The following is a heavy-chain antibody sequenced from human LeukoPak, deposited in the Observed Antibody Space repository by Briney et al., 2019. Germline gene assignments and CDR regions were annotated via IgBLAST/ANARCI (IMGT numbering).Heavy chain of an antibody. V-gene: IGHV1-69*05. D-gene: IGHD6-19*01. CDR2: IIPIFGTA. Sequence: SVKVSCKASGGTFSSYAISWVRQAPGQGLEWMGRIIPIFGTANYAQKFQGRVTITTDESTSTAYMELSSLRSEDTAVYYCASSVAVAGKRIYSYYMDVWGKGTTVTVSS. CDR3: ASSVAVAGKRIYSYYMDV. J-gene: IGHJ6*03. CDR1: GGTFSSYA.